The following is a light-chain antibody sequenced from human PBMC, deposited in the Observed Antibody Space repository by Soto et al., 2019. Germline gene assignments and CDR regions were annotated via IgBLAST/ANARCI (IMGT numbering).Light chain of an antibody. V-gene: IGLV2-18*02. CDR1: SSDVGSNNR. Sequence: QSALTQPPSVSGSPGQSVAIFCSGSSSDVGSNNRVSWYQQSPGTAPKLMIYDVTNRPSGVPDRFSGSKSGNTASLTISGLQAEDEADYYCSSFTTSSTYVFGTGTKVTVL. CDR3: SSFTTSSTYV. CDR2: DVT. J-gene: IGLJ1*01.